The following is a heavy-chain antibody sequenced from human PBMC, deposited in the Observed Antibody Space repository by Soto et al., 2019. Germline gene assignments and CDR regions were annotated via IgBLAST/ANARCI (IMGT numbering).Heavy chain of an antibody. V-gene: IGHV3-30*18. Sequence: GGSLRLSCAASGFTFSSYGMHWVRQAPGKGLEWVAVISYDGSNKYYADSVKGRFTISRDNSKNTLYLQMNSLRAEDTAVYYCAKDLGVVVTAIKDYWGQGTLVTVSS. CDR2: ISYDGSNK. CDR1: GFTFSSYG. CDR3: AKDLGVVVTAIKDY. D-gene: IGHD2-21*02. J-gene: IGHJ4*02.